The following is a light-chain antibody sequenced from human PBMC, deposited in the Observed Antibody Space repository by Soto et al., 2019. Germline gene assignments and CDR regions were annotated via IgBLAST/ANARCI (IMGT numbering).Light chain of an antibody. V-gene: IGKV1-39*01. Sequence: DIQMTQSPSSLSASVGDRVTITCRANQTISNHLSWFQQIPGKAPKLLIYAASTLQSGVPSRFSGSGSGTDFTPTISRLQPEDFSTYYCQQSYSALIFTFGQGTKVEIK. CDR3: QQSYSALIFT. J-gene: IGKJ2*01. CDR1: QTISNH. CDR2: AAS.